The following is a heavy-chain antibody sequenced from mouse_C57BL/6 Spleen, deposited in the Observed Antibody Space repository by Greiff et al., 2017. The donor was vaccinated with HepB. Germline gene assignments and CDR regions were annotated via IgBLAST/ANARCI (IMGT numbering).Heavy chain of an antibody. V-gene: IGHV1-64*01. CDR1: GYTFTSYW. D-gene: IGHD1-1*01. Sequence: VQLQQPGAELVKPGASVKLSCKASGYTFTSYWMHWVKQRPGQGLEWIGMIHPNSGSTNYNEKFKSKATLTVDKSSSTAYMQLSSLTSEDSALYYCARWITTVVAHYYAMDYWGQGTSVTVSS. CDR3: ARWITTVVAHYYAMDY. CDR2: IHPNSGST. J-gene: IGHJ4*01.